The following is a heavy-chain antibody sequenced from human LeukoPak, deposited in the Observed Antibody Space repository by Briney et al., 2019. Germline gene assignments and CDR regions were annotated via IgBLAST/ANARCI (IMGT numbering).Heavy chain of an antibody. CDR1: GSTFSGHF. V-gene: IGHV3-30*01. J-gene: IGHJ4*02. CDR2: TAYEGGEK. D-gene: IGHD3-16*01. Sequence: GGSLRLSCAAAGSTFSGHFLHWVRQAPGKGLEWVAGTAYEGGEKYYADSVSGRFTISRDNSDNTVYLQMNGLRLEDTAVYFCAREGDRHLTFDYWGRGTLVTVSS. CDR3: AREGDRHLTFDY.